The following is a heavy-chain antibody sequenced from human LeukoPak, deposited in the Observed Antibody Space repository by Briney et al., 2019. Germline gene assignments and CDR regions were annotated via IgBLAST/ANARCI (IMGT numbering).Heavy chain of an antibody. CDR3: ARDSRGSSGYYYYYYMDV. CDR1: GFTFSSYW. D-gene: IGHD6-6*01. V-gene: IGHV3-7*01. J-gene: IGHJ6*03. Sequence: PGGSLRLPCAASGFTFSSYWMSWVRQAPGKGLEWVANIKQDGSEKYYVDSVKGRFTISRDNAKNSLYLQMNSLRAEDTAVYYCARDSRGSSGYYYYYYMDVWGKGTTVTVSS. CDR2: IKQDGSEK.